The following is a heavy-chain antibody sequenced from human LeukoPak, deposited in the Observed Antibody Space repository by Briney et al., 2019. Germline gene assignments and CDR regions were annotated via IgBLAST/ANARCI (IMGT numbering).Heavy chain of an antibody. J-gene: IGHJ4*02. CDR2: ISTSGTTI. Sequence: PGGSLRLSCAASGFTFTTYEMNWVRQVPGKGLEWVSSISTSGTTIYYADSVKGRFTISRDNAKNSLYLRMNSLRAEDTAVYYCARSTLATTGTYWGQGTLVTVSS. CDR1: GFTFTTYE. D-gene: IGHD2-8*02. V-gene: IGHV3-48*03. CDR3: ARSTLATTGTY.